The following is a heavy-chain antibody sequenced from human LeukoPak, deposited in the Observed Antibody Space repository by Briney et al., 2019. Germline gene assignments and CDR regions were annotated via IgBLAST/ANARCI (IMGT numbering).Heavy chain of an antibody. CDR1: GFTFSSYE. V-gene: IGHV3-48*03. D-gene: IGHD3-22*01. J-gene: IGHJ4*02. CDR2: ISSSGSTI. CDR3: ARATYDSSGYYFPPPRYFDY. Sequence: PGGSPRLSSAASGFTFSSYEMNWVRQAPGKGLEWVSYISSSGSTIYYADSVKGRFTISRDNAKNSLYLQMNSLRAEDTAVYYCARATYDSSGYYFPPPRYFDYWGQGTLVTVSS.